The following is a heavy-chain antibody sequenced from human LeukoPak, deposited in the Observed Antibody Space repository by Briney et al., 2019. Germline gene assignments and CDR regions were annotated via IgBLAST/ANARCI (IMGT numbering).Heavy chain of an antibody. Sequence: GGSLRLPCAVSGFPFSSYAMSWVRQPPGKGLVGGSAISGSGGSTYYADSVKGRFTISRDNSKHTLYLQMNSLRAEDTAVYYCAKPRYSSSWYISDYWGQGTLVTVSS. D-gene: IGHD6-13*01. V-gene: IGHV3-23*01. CDR3: AKPRYSSSWYISDY. CDR2: ISGSGGST. CDR1: GFPFSSYA. J-gene: IGHJ4*02.